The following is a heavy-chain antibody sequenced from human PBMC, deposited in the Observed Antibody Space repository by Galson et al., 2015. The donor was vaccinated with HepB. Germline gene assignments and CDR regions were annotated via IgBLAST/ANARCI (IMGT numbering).Heavy chain of an antibody. CDR2: IDPSDSYT. J-gene: IGHJ6*02. Sequence: QSGAEVKKPGESLRISCKGSGYSFTSYWISWVRQMPGKGLEWMGRIDPSDSYTNYGPSFQGHVTISADKSISTAYLQWSSLKASDTAMYYCAITTAGPLLLRGMDVWGQGTTVTVSS. D-gene: IGHD1-26*01. V-gene: IGHV5-10-1*01. CDR1: GYSFTSYW. CDR3: AITTAGPLLLRGMDV.